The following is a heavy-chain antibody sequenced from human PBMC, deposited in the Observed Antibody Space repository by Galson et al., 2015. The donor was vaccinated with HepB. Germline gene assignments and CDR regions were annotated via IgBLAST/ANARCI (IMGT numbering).Heavy chain of an antibody. J-gene: IGHJ4*02. CDR2: ISSTSSTI. V-gene: IGHV3-48*04. Sequence: SLRLSCAASGLTFSSYSMNWVRQAPGKGLEWVSYISSTSSTIYYADSVKGRFTISRDNAKNSLYLQMNSLRAEDTAVYYCASGYDWNYFDYWGQGALVTVSS. CDR1: GLTFSSYS. D-gene: IGHD1-20*01. CDR3: ASGYDWNYFDY.